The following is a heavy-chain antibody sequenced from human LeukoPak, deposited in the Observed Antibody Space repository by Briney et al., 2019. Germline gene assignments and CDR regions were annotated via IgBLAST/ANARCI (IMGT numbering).Heavy chain of an antibody. D-gene: IGHD3-16*02. CDR1: GFTFSSYA. V-gene: IGHV3-23*01. CDR2: ISGSGGST. CDR3: AEGLSARVDNWFDP. J-gene: IGHJ5*02. Sequence: PGGSLRLSCAASGFTFSSYAMSWVRQAPGKGLEWVSAISGSGGSTYYADSVKGRFTISRDNSKNTLYLQMNSLRAEDTAVYYCAEGLSARVDNWFDPWGQGTLVTVSS.